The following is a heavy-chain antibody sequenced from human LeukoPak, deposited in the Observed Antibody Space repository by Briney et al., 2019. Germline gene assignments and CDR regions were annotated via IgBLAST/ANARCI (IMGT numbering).Heavy chain of an antibody. Sequence: AGGSLRLSCAASGFTFSSYAMSWVRQAPGKGLEWVSAISGSGGSTYYADSVKGRFTISRDNSKNTLYLQMNSLRAEDTAVYYCARVRDYYDSRGYFEYFDHWGQGTLVTVSS. V-gene: IGHV3-23*01. CDR1: GFTFSSYA. CDR3: ARVRDYYDSRGYFEYFDH. D-gene: IGHD3-22*01. CDR2: ISGSGGST. J-gene: IGHJ1*01.